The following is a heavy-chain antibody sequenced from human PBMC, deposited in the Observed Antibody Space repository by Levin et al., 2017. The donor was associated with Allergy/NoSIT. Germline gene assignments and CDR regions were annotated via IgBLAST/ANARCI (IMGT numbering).Heavy chain of an antibody. CDR3: ARLRNYGSGTYYRTMDV. V-gene: IGHV3-7*01. CDR1: GFKFNIFW. Sequence: GGSLRLSCAASGFKFNIFWMSWVRQAPGKGLEWVANIKQDGSEKYYVDSVKGRFTFSRDNANKSLFLQMNSLRAEDTAVYYCARLRNYGSGTYYRTMDVWGQGTTVTVSS. CDR2: IKQDGSEK. D-gene: IGHD3-10*01. J-gene: IGHJ6*02.